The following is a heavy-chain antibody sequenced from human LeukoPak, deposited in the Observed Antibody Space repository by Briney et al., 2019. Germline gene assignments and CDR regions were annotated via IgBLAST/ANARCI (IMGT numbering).Heavy chain of an antibody. D-gene: IGHD3-10*01. CDR2: MNPNSGNT. V-gene: IGHV1-8*03. CDR3: ARDDRETYGSGSYDFDY. Sequence: ASVKVSCKASGYTFTSYGISWVRQATVQGLEWMGWMNPNSGNTGYAQKFQGRVTITRNNSISTAYMELSSLRSEDTAVYYCARDDRETYGSGSYDFDYWGQGTLVTVSS. CDR1: GYTFTSYG. J-gene: IGHJ4*02.